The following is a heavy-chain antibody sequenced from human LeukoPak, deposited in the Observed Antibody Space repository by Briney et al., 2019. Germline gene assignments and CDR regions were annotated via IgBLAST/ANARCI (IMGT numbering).Heavy chain of an antibody. CDR2: INHSGST. CDR3: ARARPENYYDSSGKRWFDP. Sequence: SETLSLTCAVYGGSFSGYYWSWIRQPPGKGLEWIGEINHSGSTNYNPSLKSRVTISVDTSKNQFSLKLSSVTAADTAVYYCARARPENYYDSSGKRWFDPWGQGTLVTVSS. J-gene: IGHJ5*02. D-gene: IGHD3-22*01. CDR1: GGSFSGYY. V-gene: IGHV4-34*01.